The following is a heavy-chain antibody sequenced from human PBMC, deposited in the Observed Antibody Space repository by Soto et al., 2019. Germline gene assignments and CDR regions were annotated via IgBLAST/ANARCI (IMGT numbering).Heavy chain of an antibody. J-gene: IGHJ4*02. CDR3: AREGLVGTPRYFDS. CDR1: GFSFRTYA. Sequence: GGSLRLSCSASGFSFRTYAMHWVRQAPGKGLEWLTVISNDGGVKFYTDSMKGRFTISRGNFNNILFLQMNSLTAEDTAVYYCAREGLVGTPRYFDSWGRGILVTVSS. V-gene: IGHV3-30-3*01. D-gene: IGHD2-8*02. CDR2: ISNDGGVK.